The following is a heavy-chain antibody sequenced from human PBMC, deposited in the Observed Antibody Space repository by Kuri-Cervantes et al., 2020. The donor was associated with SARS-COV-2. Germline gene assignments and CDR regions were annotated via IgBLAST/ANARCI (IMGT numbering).Heavy chain of an antibody. J-gene: IGHJ4*02. V-gene: IGHV6-1*01. CDR2: TYYRSKWYN. CDR3: ARSPCSGGSCYLDY. D-gene: IGHD2-15*01. CDR1: GDSVSSNSAA. Sequence: SQTLSLTCAISGDSVSSNSAAWNWIRQSPSRGLECLGRTYYRSKWYNDYAVSVKSRITINPDTAKNQFSLQLNSVTPEDTAVYYCARSPCSGGSCYLDYWGQGTLVTVSS.